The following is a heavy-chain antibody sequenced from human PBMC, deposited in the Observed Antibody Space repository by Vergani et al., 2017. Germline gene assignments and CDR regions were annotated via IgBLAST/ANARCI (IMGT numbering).Heavy chain of an antibody. CDR3: ARPSAPGDYDALDI. J-gene: IGHJ3*02. V-gene: IGHV3-23*01. D-gene: IGHD4-17*01. CDR2: ISASGAPT. CDR1: GFIFSTYA. Sequence: EVQLLESGGDLVQPGGSLRLSCTASGFIFSTYAMSWVRQAPGKGLEWVSGISASGAPTYYADSVKGRVTISRDNAKNSLYLQMNSLRAEDTAVYHCARPSAPGDYDALDIWGQGTMVTVSS.